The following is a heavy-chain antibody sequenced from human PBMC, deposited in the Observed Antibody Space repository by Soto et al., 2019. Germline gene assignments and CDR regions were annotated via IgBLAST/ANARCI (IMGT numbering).Heavy chain of an antibody. CDR1: GFSFSDYE. V-gene: IGHV3-48*03. D-gene: IGHD1-7*01. CDR3: ARDTPSAELDY. J-gene: IGHJ4*02. CDR2: IARDGETT. Sequence: VGSLRLSCEVSGFSFSDYEMNWVRQFPGEGLEWVAYIARDGETTFYADSVEGRFVVSRDNAKNSLFLQMDRLTGDDTAVYFCARDTPSAELDYWGQGSLVTVSS.